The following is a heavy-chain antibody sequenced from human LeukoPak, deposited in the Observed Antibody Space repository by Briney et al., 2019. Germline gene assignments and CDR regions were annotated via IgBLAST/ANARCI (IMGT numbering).Heavy chain of an antibody. V-gene: IGHV1-2*02. CDR2: INPNSGGT. D-gene: IGHD6-19*01. J-gene: IGHJ4*02. CDR1: GYTFTSYY. Sequence: ASVKVSCKASGYTFTSYYMHWVRQAPEQGLEWMGWINPNSGGTNYAQKLQGRVTMTRDTSISTAYMELSRLRSDDTAVYYCAIIAVADEGYFDYWGQGTLVTVSS. CDR3: AIIAVADEGYFDY.